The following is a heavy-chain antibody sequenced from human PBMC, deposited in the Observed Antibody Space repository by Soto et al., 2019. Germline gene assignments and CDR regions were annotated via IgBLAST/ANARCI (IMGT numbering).Heavy chain of an antibody. CDR2: IYYSGST. CDR3: ARGGNGYYGLDV. J-gene: IGHJ6*02. V-gene: IGHV4-39*01. CDR1: GGSISSSSYN. Sequence: QLQLQESGPGLVKPSETLSLTCTVSGGSISSSSYNWGWIRQPPGKGLEWIGSIYYSGSTYYNPSLKRRVTISAHASKTQFSLNLSSVTAADTAVYYCARGGNGYYGLDVWGQGTTVTVSS. D-gene: IGHD3-16*01.